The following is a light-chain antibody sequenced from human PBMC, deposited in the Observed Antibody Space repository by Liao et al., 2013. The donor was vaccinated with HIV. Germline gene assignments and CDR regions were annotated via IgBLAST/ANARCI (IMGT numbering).Light chain of an antibody. CDR1: KLGDKF. CDR3: QAWDSSTVI. V-gene: IGLV3-1*01. CDR2: QDN. J-gene: IGLJ2*01. Sequence: SYEMTQPPSVSVSPGQTATITCSGDKLGDKFASWYQQKPGQSPVLVIYQDNKRPSGIPERFSGSNSGNTATLTISGTQAMDEADYYCQAWDSSTVIFGGGTKLTVL.